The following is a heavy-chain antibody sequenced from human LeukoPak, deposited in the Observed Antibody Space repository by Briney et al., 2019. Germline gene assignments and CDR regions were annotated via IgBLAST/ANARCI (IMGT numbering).Heavy chain of an antibody. D-gene: IGHD2-15*01. Sequence: PSQTLSLTCTVSGGSISSGGYYWSWIRQHPGRGLEWIGYIYYSGKTYYNPSLKSRVTISVDTSKNQFSLKLSSVTAADTAVYYCARGLGYCSGGSCYSGYYYGMDVWGKGTTVTVSS. V-gene: IGHV4-31*03. J-gene: IGHJ6*04. CDR3: ARGLGYCSGGSCYSGYYYGMDV. CDR2: IYYSGKT. CDR1: GGSISSGGYY.